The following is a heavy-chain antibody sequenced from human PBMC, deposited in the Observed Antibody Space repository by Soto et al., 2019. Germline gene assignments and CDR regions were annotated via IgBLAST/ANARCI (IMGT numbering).Heavy chain of an antibody. Sequence: QVHLVQSGAELKKPGSSVRVSCKASGDTFSSYTINWVRPAPGQGLEWMGRTIPILSMSNYALKFQGRLTITADKSTSTAYMELSSLRSEDTAMYYCATSYGSGSQAFDYWGQGALVTVSS. V-gene: IGHV1-69*02. CDR1: GDTFSSYT. CDR2: TIPILSMS. D-gene: IGHD3-10*01. J-gene: IGHJ4*02. CDR3: ATSYGSGSQAFDY.